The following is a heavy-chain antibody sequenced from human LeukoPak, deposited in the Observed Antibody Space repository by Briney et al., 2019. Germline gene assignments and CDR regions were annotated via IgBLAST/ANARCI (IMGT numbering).Heavy chain of an antibody. CDR3: AKEPRVATIEIFDY. CDR1: GFTFSSYA. J-gene: IGHJ4*02. Sequence: GVSLRLSCAASGFTFSSYAMSWVRQAPGEGLEWVSSISGGGAVTYYADSVKGRFTISRDNSKNTVYLQMNSLRAEDTAVYYCAKEPRVATIEIFDYWGQGTLVTVSS. CDR2: ISGGGAVT. D-gene: IGHD5-12*01. V-gene: IGHV3-23*01.